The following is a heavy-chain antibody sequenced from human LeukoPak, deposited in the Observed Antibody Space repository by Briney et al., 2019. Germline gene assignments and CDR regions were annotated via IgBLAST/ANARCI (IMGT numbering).Heavy chain of an antibody. CDR1: GFTFSHYA. V-gene: IGHV3-30*04. Sequence: GGSLRLSCAASGFTFSHYALHWVRQAPGKGLEWVALIGHGGADKYYADSVKGRFLISRDNSKNMLFLQMNSLIIEDTAVYYCARNSDYYDYSPQSVWGQGTLVTVS. J-gene: IGHJ4*02. CDR3: ARNSDYYDYSPQSV. CDR2: IGHGGADK. D-gene: IGHD3-22*01.